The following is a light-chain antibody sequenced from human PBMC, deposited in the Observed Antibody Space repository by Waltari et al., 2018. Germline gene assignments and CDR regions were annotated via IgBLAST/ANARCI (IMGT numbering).Light chain of an antibody. CDR3: QSYDSSLWV. CDR2: EDN. Sequence: NFMLTQPHSVSESPGKTVTISCTGSSGSIASNYVQWYQQRPGSAPTTVIYEDNQRPSGVPDRFSGSIDSSPNSASLTISGLKTEDEADYYCQSYDSSLWVFGGGTKLTVL. V-gene: IGLV6-57*02. J-gene: IGLJ3*02. CDR1: SGSIASNY.